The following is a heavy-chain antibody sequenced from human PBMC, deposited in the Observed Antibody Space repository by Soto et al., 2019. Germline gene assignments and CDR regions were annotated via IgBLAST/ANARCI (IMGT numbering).Heavy chain of an antibody. CDR1: GVTFSSYS. CDR3: ASDPPLYRGCFDP. D-gene: IGHD1-26*01. V-gene: IGHV3-48*02. Sequence: EVQLVESGGGLVQHGGSLRLSCAASGVTFSSYSMNWVRQAPGKGLERVSYISSRSSTLYYADSLKVRITNSRGKANNSRYLQMNSLRDEDTAVNYCASDPPLYRGCFDPWGQGTRVTVAA. J-gene: IGHJ5*02. CDR2: ISSRSSTL.